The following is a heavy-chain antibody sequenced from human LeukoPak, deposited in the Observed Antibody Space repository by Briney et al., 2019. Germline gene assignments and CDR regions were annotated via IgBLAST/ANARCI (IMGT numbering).Heavy chain of an antibody. CDR1: GFTFSSYS. CDR3: ARDLSGYSGYGPKGDDWFDP. J-gene: IGHJ5*02. D-gene: IGHD5-12*01. V-gene: IGHV3-21*01. CDR2: ISSSSSYI. Sequence: GGSLRLSCAASGFTFSSYSMNWVRQAPGKGLEWVSSISSSSSYIYYADSVKGRFTISRDNAKNSLYLQMNSLRAEDTAVYYCARDLSGYSGYGPKGDDWFDPWGQGTLVTVSS.